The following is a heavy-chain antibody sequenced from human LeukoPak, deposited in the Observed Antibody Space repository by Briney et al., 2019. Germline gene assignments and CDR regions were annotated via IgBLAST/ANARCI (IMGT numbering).Heavy chain of an antibody. CDR1: GGSISNNY. Sequence: PSEALSLTCTVSGGSISNNYWSWIRQPPGKGLEWIGYIYYSGSTNYNPSLKSRVLISVDTSRNQFSLKLTSVTAADTAVYYCARGGSAYSLDYWGQGTLVTVSS. D-gene: IGHD3-22*01. J-gene: IGHJ4*02. CDR2: IYYSGST. V-gene: IGHV4-59*08. CDR3: ARGGSAYSLDY.